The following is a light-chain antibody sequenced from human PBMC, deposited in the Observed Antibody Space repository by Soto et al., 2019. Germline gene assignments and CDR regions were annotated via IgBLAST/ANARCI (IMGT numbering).Light chain of an antibody. Sequence: EIVLTQSPGTLSLSPGERATLSCRTSQSISSTYLAWYQQKPGQAPRLLIYGTYSRATGIPDRFSGSGSGKDFTLTISRLEHEDFEVYYCQQYGTSPPVYTCGQGTKLEIK. CDR1: QSISSTY. J-gene: IGKJ2*01. CDR2: GTY. CDR3: QQYGTSPPVYT. V-gene: IGKV3-20*01.